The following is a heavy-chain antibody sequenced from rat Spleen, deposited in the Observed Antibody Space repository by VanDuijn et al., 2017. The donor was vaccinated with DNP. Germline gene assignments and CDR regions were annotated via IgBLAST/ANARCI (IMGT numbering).Heavy chain of an antibody. CDR1: GYSITSNY. J-gene: IGHJ2*01. CDR2: INNAGST. Sequence: EVQLQESGPGLVKPSQSLSLTCSVTGYSITSNYWGWIRKFPGNELEWMGYINNAGSTNYNPSLKSRFSITRDTSKNQFFLQVNSVRSEDTATYYCARHVTGSFDYWGQGVMVTVSS. CDR3: ARHVTGSFDY. V-gene: IGHV3-3*01. D-gene: IGHD5-1*01.